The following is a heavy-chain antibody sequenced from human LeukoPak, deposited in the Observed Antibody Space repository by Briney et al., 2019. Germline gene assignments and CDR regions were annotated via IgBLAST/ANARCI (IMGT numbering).Heavy chain of an antibody. CDR2: ISYDGSNK. J-gene: IGHJ5*02. CDR1: GFTFSSYA. Sequence: GGSLRLSCAASGFTFSSYAMHWVRQAPGKGLEWVAVISYDGSNKYYADSVKGRFTISRDNSKNTLYLQMNSLRAEDTAVYYCARDLELWGQGTLVTVFS. CDR3: ARDLEL. V-gene: IGHV3-30-3*01.